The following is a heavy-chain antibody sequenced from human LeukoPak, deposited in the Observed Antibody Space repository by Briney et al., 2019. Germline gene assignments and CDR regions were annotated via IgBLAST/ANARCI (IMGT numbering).Heavy chain of an antibody. Sequence: SVKVSCKASGGTFSSYAISWVRQAPGQGLEWMGGIIPIFGTANYAQKFQGRVTITADESTSTAYMELSSLRSEDTAVYYCATTPRGYSSGWYHGSDGRYYYYYGMDVWGQGTTVTVSS. D-gene: IGHD6-19*01. V-gene: IGHV1-69*13. CDR3: ATTPRGYSSGWYHGSDGRYYYYYGMDV. CDR1: GGTFSSYA. J-gene: IGHJ6*02. CDR2: IIPIFGTA.